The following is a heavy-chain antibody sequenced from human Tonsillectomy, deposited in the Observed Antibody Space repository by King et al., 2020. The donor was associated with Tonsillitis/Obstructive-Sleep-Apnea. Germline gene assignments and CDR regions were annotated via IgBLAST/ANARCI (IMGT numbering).Heavy chain of an antibody. CDR3: ARDLGIRGAFDI. Sequence: QLQESGPGLVKPSETLSLTCTVSGGSISSYYWSWLRQPPGKGLEWIGYIYYSGSTNYNPSLKSRVTISVDTSKNQFSLKLSSVTAADTAVYYCARDLGIRGAFDIWGQGTMVTVSS. CDR2: IYYSGST. D-gene: IGHD7-27*01. V-gene: IGHV4-59*01. CDR1: GGSISSYY. J-gene: IGHJ3*02.